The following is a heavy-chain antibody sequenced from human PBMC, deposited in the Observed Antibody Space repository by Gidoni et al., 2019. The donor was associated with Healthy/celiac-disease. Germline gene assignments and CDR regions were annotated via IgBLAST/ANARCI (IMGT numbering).Heavy chain of an antibody. D-gene: IGHD1-26*01. CDR2: IIPIFGTA. CDR3: ARARIVGATMSWFDP. Sequence: VQLVQSGAEVKKPGSSVKVCGKASGGTCSSYAISWVRQAPGPGLEGTGGIIPIFGTANYAQKFQGSATIPADKSTSTAYMDLSSLRSEDTAVYYCARARIVGATMSWFDPWGQGTLVTVSS. CDR1: GGTCSSYA. J-gene: IGHJ5*02. V-gene: IGHV1-69*06.